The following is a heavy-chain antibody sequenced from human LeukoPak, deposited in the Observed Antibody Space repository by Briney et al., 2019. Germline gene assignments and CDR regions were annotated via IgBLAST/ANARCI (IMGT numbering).Heavy chain of an antibody. CDR1: GGSFSGYY. D-gene: IGHD3-10*01. CDR2: INHSGST. CDR3: ARVIRGYGSGSLIDY. Sequence: SETLSLTCAVYGGSFSGYYWSWIRQPPGKGLEWIGEINHSGSTNYNPSLKSRVTISVDTSKNQFSLKLSSVTAADTAVYYCARVIRGYGSGSLIDYWGQGTLVTVSS. V-gene: IGHV4-34*01. J-gene: IGHJ4*02.